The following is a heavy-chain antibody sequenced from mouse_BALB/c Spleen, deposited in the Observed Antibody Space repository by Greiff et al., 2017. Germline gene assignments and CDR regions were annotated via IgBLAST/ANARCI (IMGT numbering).Heavy chain of an antibody. CDR1: GYTFTSYW. J-gene: IGHJ2*01. D-gene: IGHD2-14*01. CDR3: ARGGNYRCFDY. Sequence: VQLQQSGAELAKPGASVKMSCKASGYTFTSYWMHWVKQRPGQGLEWIGYINPSTGYTEYNQKFKDKATLTADKSSSTAYMQLSSLTSEDSAVYYCARGGNYRCFDYWGQGTTLTVSS. CDR2: INPSTGYT. V-gene: IGHV1-7*01.